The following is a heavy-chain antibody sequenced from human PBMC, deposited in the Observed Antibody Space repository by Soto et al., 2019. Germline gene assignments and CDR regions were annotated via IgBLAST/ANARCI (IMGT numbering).Heavy chain of an antibody. CDR2: ISYDGSNK. D-gene: IGHD6-6*01. J-gene: IGHJ6*02. CDR3: AKDMDSSSSFLVYYYYSMDV. CDR1: GFTFSSYG. Sequence: QVQLVESGGGVVQPGRSLRLSCAASGFTFSSYGMHWVRQAPGKGLEWVAVISYDGSNKYYADSLKGRFTISRDNSKNTLYLQMNSLRAEDTAVYYCAKDMDSSSSFLVYYYYSMDVWGQGTTVTVSS. V-gene: IGHV3-30*18.